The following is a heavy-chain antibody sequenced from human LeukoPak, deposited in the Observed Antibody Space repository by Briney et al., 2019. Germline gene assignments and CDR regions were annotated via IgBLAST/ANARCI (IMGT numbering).Heavy chain of an antibody. CDR1: GGSISHYY. D-gene: IGHD4/OR15-4a*01. CDR2: IYYSGTT. CDR3: AREDPQTKVPEGMDI. V-gene: IGHV4-59*01. J-gene: IGHJ6*02. Sequence: PSETLSLTCTVSGGSISHYYWSWIRPPPGKGLEWIGYIYYSGTTNYNPSLKSRVTISVDTSKNQFSLKLNSVTAADTAVYYCAREDPQTKVPEGMDIWGQGTTVTVPS.